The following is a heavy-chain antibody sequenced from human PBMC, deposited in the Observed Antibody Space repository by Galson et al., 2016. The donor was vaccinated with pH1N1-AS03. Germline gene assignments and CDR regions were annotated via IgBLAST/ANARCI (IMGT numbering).Heavy chain of an antibody. CDR1: GYIFTGFY. CDR2: INTDSGVT. D-gene: IGHD2-2*01. J-gene: IGHJ6*02. Sequence: SVKVSCKASGYIFTGFYVHWVRQAPGQGLEWMGWINTDSGVTNYAQKFEAWVTMTRDTSVSTAYMELYGLKSADTAVYYCARDPRGPCTSATCPTTYYFGMDVWGQGTTGIVSS. CDR3: ARDPRGPCTSATCPTTYYFGMDV. V-gene: IGHV1-2*04.